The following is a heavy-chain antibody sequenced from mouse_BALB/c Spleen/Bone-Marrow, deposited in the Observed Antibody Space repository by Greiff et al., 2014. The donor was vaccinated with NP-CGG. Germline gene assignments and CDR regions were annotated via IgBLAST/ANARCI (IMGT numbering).Heavy chain of an antibody. CDR2: IDPANDYT. J-gene: IGHJ2*01. CDR3: ATLTGTFDY. D-gene: IGHD4-1*01. Sequence: EVKVVESGAGLVRPGASVKLSCTASGFNIKDTYMHWVKQRPEQGLEWIGRIDPANDYTKYGPKFQGTATITADTSSNTAYLQLSSLTSEDTAVYYCATLTGTFDYWGQGTTLAVSS. V-gene: IGHV14-3*02. CDR1: GFNIKDTY.